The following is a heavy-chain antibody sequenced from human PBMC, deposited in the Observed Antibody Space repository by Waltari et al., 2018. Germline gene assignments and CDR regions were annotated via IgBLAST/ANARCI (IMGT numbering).Heavy chain of an antibody. J-gene: IGHJ4*02. CDR3: ARQVGGWAVGSTLDY. CDR1: GYSISSGYY. Sequence: QVQLQESGPGLVKPSETLSLTCAVSGYSISSGYYWGWIRQPPGKGLEWIGSIYHSGSTYYNPSLKSRVTISVDTSKNQFSLKLSSVTAADTAVYYCARQVGGWAVGSTLDYWGQGTLVTVSS. V-gene: IGHV4-38-2*01. CDR2: IYHSGST. D-gene: IGHD6-19*01.